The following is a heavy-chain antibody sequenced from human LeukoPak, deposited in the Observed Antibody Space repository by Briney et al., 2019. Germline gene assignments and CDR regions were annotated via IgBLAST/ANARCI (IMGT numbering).Heavy chain of an antibody. CDR3: ARDVPYYDFWSGEKYYYYMDV. J-gene: IGHJ6*03. Sequence: SETLSLTCTVSGGSISSGSYYWSWIRQLAGKGLEWIGRIYTSGSTNYNPSLKSRVTISVDTSKNQFSLKLSSVTAADTAVYYCARDVPYYDFWSGEKYYYYMDVWGKGTTVTVSS. CDR1: GGSISSGSYY. V-gene: IGHV4-61*02. CDR2: IYTSGST. D-gene: IGHD3-3*01.